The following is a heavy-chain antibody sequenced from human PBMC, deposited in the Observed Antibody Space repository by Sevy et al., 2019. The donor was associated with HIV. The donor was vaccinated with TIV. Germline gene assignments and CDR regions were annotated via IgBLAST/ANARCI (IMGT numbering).Heavy chain of an antibody. CDR3: ARVGGYSYGYSY. J-gene: IGHJ4*02. CDR1: GGTFSSYA. CDR2: IIPIFGTA. D-gene: IGHD5-18*01. V-gene: IGHV1-69*13. Sequence: ASVKVSCKASGGTFSSYAISWVRQAPGQGLEWMGRIIPIFGTANYAQKFQGTVTITADESTSTAYMELSSLRSEDTAVYYCARVGGYSYGYSYWGQGTLVTVSS.